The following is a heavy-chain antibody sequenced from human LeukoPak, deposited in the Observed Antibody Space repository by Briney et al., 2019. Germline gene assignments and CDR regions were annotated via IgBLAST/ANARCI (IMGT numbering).Heavy chain of an antibody. CDR3: ARGGQSRYCSSTSCYDY. Sequence: SGTLSLTCAVSGGSISSSNWWSWVRQPPGKGLEWIGEIYHSGSTNYNPSPKSRVTISVDKSKNQFSLKLSSVTAADTAVYYCARGGQSRYCSSTSCYDYWGQGTLVTVSS. J-gene: IGHJ4*02. CDR1: GGSISSSNW. CDR2: IYHSGST. V-gene: IGHV4-4*02. D-gene: IGHD2-2*01.